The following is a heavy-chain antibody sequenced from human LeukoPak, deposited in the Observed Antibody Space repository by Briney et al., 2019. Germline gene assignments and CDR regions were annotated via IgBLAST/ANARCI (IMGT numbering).Heavy chain of an antibody. J-gene: IGHJ5*02. Sequence: SETLSLTCTVSGASISSYYWSWIRQPPGKGLEWIGHIFYTGSSNYNPSLKSRVTISLDRSKNQFSLRLTSVTAADTAVYDCARAGAWQIDPWGQGTLVTVSS. V-gene: IGHV4-59*01. CDR1: GASISSYY. D-gene: IGHD3-10*01. CDR2: IFYTGSS. CDR3: ARAGAWQIDP.